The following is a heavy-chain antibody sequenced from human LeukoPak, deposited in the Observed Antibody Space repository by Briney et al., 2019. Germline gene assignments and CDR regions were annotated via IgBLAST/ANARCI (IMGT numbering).Heavy chain of an antibody. D-gene: IGHD4-17*01. CDR1: GGSISSSSYY. V-gene: IGHV4-39*07. Sequence: SETLSLTCTVSGGSISSSSYYWGWIRQPPGKGLEWIGSIYYSGSTYYNPSLKSRVTISVDTSKNQFSLKLSSVTAADTAVYYCARGDYGSGGYFDYWGQGTLVTVSS. CDR2: IYYSGST. J-gene: IGHJ4*02. CDR3: ARGDYGSGGYFDY.